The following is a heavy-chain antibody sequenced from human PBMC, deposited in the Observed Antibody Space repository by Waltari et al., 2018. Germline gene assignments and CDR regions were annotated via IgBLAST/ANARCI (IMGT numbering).Heavy chain of an antibody. J-gene: IGHJ4*02. D-gene: IGHD2-2*02. Sequence: QVNLVESGGGVVQPGGPLRRSCATSGFTFSNFGMHWVRQAPGKGLEWVALIWFDGSDKFYADSVRGRFTISRDNSARTLYLDMDSLRLDDTAMYYCAKDAFGNTYLDFWGQGTLVTVSS. CDR3: AKDAFGNTYLDF. CDR1: GFTFSNFG. CDR2: IWFDGSDK. V-gene: IGHV3-30*02.